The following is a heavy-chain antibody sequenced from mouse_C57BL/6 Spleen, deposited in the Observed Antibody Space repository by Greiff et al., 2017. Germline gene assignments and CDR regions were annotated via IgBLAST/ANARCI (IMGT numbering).Heavy chain of an antibody. J-gene: IGHJ2*01. CDR3: ARDGSSPFDY. V-gene: IGHV5-4*01. D-gene: IGHD1-1*01. Sequence: EVKLVESGGGLVKPGGSLKLSCAASGFTFSSYAMSWVRQTPEKRLEWVATISDGGSYIYYPDNVKGRFTISRDNAKNNLYLQMSHLKSEDTAMYYCARDGSSPFDYWGQGTTLTVSS. CDR1: GFTFSSYA. CDR2: ISDGGSYI.